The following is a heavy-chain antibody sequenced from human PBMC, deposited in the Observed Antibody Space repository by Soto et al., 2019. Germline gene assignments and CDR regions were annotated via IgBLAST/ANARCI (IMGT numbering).Heavy chain of an antibody. V-gene: IGHV2-26*01. CDR1: GFSLSNARMG. Sequence: GSGPTLVNPTETLTLTCTVSGFSLSNARMGVSWIRQPPGKALEWLAHIFSNDEKSYSTSLKSRLTISKDTSKSQVVLTMTNMDPVDTATYYCARISRISYFDWTHRSYYYYGMDVWGQGTTVTVSS. CDR3: ARISRISYFDWTHRSYYYYGMDV. J-gene: IGHJ6*02. CDR2: IFSNDEK. D-gene: IGHD3-9*01.